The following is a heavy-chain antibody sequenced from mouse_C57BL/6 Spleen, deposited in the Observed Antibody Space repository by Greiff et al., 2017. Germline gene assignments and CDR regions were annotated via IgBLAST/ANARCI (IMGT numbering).Heavy chain of an antibody. CDR1: GFTFSDYG. CDR3: ARSRSTMITTDYFDY. D-gene: IGHD2-4*01. J-gene: IGHJ2*01. Sequence: EVKLMESGGGLVKPGGSLKLSCAASGFTFSDYGMHWVRQAPEKGLEWVAYISSGSSTIYYADTVKGRFTISRDDAKNTLFLQMTSLRSEDTAMYDCARSRSTMITTDYFDYWGQGTTLTVSS. V-gene: IGHV5-17*01. CDR2: ISSGSSTI.